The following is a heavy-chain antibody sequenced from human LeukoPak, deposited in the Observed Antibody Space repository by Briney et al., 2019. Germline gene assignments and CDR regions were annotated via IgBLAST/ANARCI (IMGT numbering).Heavy chain of an antibody. J-gene: IGHJ5*02. V-gene: IGHV4-4*09. D-gene: IGHD2-2*02. CDR2: IYIGGST. CDR3: ARYQLLYHWFDP. Sequence: KPSETLSLTCSVSGGSISRYYWSWIRQPPGKGLEWTGYIYIGGSTNYNPSLKSRVTISGDTSKNQFSLRLTSVTAADTAVYYCARYQLLYHWFDPWGQGTLVTVSS. CDR1: GGSISRYY.